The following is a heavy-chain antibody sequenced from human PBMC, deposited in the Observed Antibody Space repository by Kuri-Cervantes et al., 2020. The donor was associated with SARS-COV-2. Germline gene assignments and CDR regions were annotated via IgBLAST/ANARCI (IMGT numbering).Heavy chain of an antibody. CDR3: ARGGNSGSYSLDY. CDR2: IYYSGST. J-gene: IGHJ4*02. D-gene: IGHD1-26*01. CDR1: GYSISSGYY. Sequence: ESLKISCTVSGYSISSGYYWGWIRQPPGKGLEWIGYIYYSGSTYYNPSLKSRVTISVDTSKNQFSLKLSSVTAADTAVYYCARGGNSGSYSLDYWGQGTLVTVSS. V-gene: IGHV4-38-2*02.